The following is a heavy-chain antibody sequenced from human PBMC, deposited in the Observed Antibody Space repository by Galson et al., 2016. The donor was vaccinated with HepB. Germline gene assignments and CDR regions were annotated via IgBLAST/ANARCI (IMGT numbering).Heavy chain of an antibody. J-gene: IGHJ3*02. Sequence: SLRLSCAASGFTVGSNYMSWVRQAPGKGLEWVSVIYSGGTTKYADSVKDRFTISRDNSKNSLYLQMNSLRAEDTAVYYCASCSSWYGRCAFDIWGQGTMVTVSS. CDR3: ASCSSWYGRCAFDI. CDR2: IYSGGTT. CDR1: GFTVGSNY. D-gene: IGHD6-13*01. V-gene: IGHV3-66*01.